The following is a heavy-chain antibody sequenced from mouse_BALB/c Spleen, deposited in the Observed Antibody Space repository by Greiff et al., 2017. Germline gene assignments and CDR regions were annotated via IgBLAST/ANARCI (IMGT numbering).Heavy chain of an antibody. V-gene: IGHV5-6-5*01. J-gene: IGHJ2*01. D-gene: IGHD2-2*01. CDR1: GFTFSSYA. CDR3: ARWLRRGFDY. Sequence: DVKLVESGGGLVKPGGSLKLSCAASGFTFSSYAMSWVRQTPEKRLEWVASISSGGSTYYPDSVNGRFTISKDNARNILYLLMSSLRSEDTAMYYCARWLRRGFDYWGQGTTLTVSS. CDR2: ISSGGST.